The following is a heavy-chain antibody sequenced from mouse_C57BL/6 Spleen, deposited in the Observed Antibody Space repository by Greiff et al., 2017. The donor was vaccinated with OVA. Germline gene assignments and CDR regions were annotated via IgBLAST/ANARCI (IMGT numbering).Heavy chain of an antibody. J-gene: IGHJ2*01. V-gene: IGHV1-82*01. CDR2: IYPGDGDT. D-gene: IGHD4-1*01. Sequence: QVQLKQSGPELVKPGASVKISCKASGYAFSSSWMNWVKQRPGKGLEWIGRIYPGDGDTNYNGKFKGKATLTADNSSSTAYMQLSSLPSEDSAVYFCAAPWDDYFDYWGQGTTLTVSS. CDR3: AAPWDDYFDY. CDR1: GYAFSSSW.